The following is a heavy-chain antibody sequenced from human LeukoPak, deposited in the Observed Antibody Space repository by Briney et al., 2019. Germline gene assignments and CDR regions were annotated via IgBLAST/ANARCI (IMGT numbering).Heavy chain of an antibody. J-gene: IGHJ6*03. CDR2: IYYSGST. Sequence: SETLSLTCTVSGGSISSSSYYWGWIRQPPGKGLGWIGSIYYSGSTYYNPSLKSRVTISVDTSKNQFSLKLSSVTAADTAVYYCARATDYYYYYMDVWGKGTTVTVSS. D-gene: IGHD4-17*01. CDR3: ARATDYYYYYMDV. V-gene: IGHV4-39*01. CDR1: GGSISSSSYY.